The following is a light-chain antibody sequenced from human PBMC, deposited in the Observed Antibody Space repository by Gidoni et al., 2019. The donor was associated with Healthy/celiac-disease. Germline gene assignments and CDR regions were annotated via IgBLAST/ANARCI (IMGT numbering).Light chain of an antibody. CDR3: QQYNSYSQT. Sequence: DLQMTQSPSTLSASVGDRVTITCRASQSISSWLAWYQQKPGKAPKLLIDKASSLESGVPSRFSGSGSGTEFTLTISSLQPDDFATYYCQQYNSYSQTFGQGTKLEIK. V-gene: IGKV1-5*03. CDR1: QSISSW. J-gene: IGKJ2*01. CDR2: KAS.